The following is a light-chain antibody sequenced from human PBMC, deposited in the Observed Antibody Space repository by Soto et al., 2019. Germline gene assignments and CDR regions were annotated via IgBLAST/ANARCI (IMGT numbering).Light chain of an antibody. Sequence: QSALTQPPSVSGAPGQRVTISCTGSSSNIGAGYAVHWFQQLPGIAPKLLIFGNNNRPSGVPDRFSGSKSGNTASLTISGLLAEDEADYYCCSYAGIYTYVFGTGTKVTVL. CDR1: SSNIGAGYA. V-gene: IGLV1-40*01. CDR3: CSYAGIYTYV. CDR2: GNN. J-gene: IGLJ1*01.